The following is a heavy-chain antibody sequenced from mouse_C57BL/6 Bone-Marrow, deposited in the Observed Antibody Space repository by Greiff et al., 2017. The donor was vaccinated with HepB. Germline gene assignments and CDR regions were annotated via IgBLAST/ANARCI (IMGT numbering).Heavy chain of an antibody. D-gene: IGHD2-10*01. Sequence: VKLQESGAELARPGASVKMSCKASGYTFTSYTMHWVKQRPGQGLEWIGYINPSSGYTKYNQKFKDKATLTADKSSSTAYMQLSSLTYEDSAVYYCARSSLLSYYYAMDYWGQGTSVTVSS. CDR2: INPSSGYT. CDR3: ARSSLLSYYYAMDY. J-gene: IGHJ4*01. CDR1: GYTFTSYT. V-gene: IGHV1-4*01.